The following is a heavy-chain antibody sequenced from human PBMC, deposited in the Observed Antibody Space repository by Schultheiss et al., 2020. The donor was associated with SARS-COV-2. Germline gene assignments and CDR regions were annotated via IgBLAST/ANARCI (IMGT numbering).Heavy chain of an antibody. Sequence: GSLRLSCAASGFTFSSYAMHWVRQAPGKGLEYVSAISSNGGSTYYANSVKGRFTISRDNSKNTLYLQMGSLRAEDMAVYYCARADGNSDDAFDIWGQGTMVTVSS. CDR3: ARADGNSDDAFDI. V-gene: IGHV3-64*01. CDR1: GFTFSSYA. J-gene: IGHJ3*02. D-gene: IGHD4-23*01. CDR2: ISSNGGST.